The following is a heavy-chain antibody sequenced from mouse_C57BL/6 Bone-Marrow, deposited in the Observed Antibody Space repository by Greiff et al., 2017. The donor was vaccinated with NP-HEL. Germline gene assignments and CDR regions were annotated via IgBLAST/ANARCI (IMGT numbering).Heavy chain of an antibody. CDR1: GFNIKDYY. Sequence: EVQVVESGAELVKPGASVKLSCTASGFNIKDYYMHWVKQRTEQGLEWIGRIDPEDGETKYAPKFQGKATITADTSSNTAYLQLSSLTSEDTAVDYCARHLTTVVARAMDYWGQGTSVTVSS. V-gene: IGHV14-2*01. CDR2: IDPEDGET. D-gene: IGHD1-1*01. CDR3: ARHLTTVVARAMDY. J-gene: IGHJ4*01.